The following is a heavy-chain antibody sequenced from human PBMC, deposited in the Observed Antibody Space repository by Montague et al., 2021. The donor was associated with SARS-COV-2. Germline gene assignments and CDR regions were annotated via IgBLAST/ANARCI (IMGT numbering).Heavy chain of an antibody. D-gene: IGHD3-9*01. CDR1: GDSVSSKSVA. CDR3: ASSGITLTGLDAFDI. CDR2: TYYRSKWDS. V-gene: IGHV6-1*01. J-gene: IGHJ3*02. Sequence: CAISGDSVSSKSVAWNWIRQSPSRGLEWLGRTYYRSKWDSDYAEXFKXRLVITPDTSKNQVSLQLNSVIPEDTAVYFCASSGITLTGLDAFDIWGQGTMVTVSS.